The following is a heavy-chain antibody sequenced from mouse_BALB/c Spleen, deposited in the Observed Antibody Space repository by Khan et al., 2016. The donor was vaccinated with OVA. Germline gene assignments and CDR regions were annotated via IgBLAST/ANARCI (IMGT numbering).Heavy chain of an antibody. CDR3: ARSGIGSFAY. CDR1: GYTFTDYY. Sequence: VQLQQSGAELARPGASVKLSCKASGYTFTDYYINWVKQRTGQGLEWIGEIYPGSGNTYYNEKFKDKATLTADKSSSTAFMQLNSLTSEDSPVYFCARSGIGSFAYWGQGTLVTVSA. CDR2: IYPGSGNT. V-gene: IGHV1-77*01. J-gene: IGHJ3*01. D-gene: IGHD2-2*01.